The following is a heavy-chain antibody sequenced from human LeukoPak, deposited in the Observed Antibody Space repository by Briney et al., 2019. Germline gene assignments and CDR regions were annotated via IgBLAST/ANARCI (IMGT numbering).Heavy chain of an antibody. D-gene: IGHD2-21*01. J-gene: IGHJ4*02. Sequence: GGSLRVSCADSGFTFHDYYMAWVRQVPGEGPEWVAHISGDSTYTNYVNSVKGRFTISRDNAKNSVSLHMNSLRAEDTAVYFCAKGAYCGAYCYPYYLDYWGQGALVTVPS. CDR2: ISGDSTYT. V-gene: IGHV3-11*05. CDR3: AKGAYCGAYCYPYYLDY. CDR1: GFTFHDYY.